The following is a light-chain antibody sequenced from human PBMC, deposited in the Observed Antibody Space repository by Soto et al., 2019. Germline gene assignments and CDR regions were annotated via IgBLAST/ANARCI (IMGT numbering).Light chain of an antibody. CDR3: QQFSTCPAIT. J-gene: IGKJ5*01. CDR1: QDIRRS. CDR2: DAS. V-gene: IGKV1-13*02. Sequence: FQFNKSPSSQSASLGYSVTITCRASQDIRRSLAWYQQKPGKPPKLLISDASTLESGVPSRFTGSGLGTDFTLTITSLQPEAFATYYCQQFSTCPAITFGLGTRLEIK.